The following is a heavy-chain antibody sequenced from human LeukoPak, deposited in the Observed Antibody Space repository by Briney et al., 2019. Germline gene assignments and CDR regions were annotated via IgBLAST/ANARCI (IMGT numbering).Heavy chain of an antibody. V-gene: IGHV1-69*05. CDR3: ARERTTVTTDYYYYYYMDV. J-gene: IGHJ6*03. CDR1: GGTFSSYA. Sequence: GSSVKVSCKASGGTFSSYAISWVRPAPGQGLEWMGGIIPIFGTANYAQKFQGRVTITTDESTSTAYMELSSLRSEDTAVYYCARERTTVTTDYYYYYYMDVWGKGTTVTVSS. D-gene: IGHD4-17*01. CDR2: IIPIFGTA.